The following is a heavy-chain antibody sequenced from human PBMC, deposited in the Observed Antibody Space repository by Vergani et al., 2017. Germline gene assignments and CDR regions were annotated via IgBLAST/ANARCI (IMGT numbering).Heavy chain of an antibody. J-gene: IGHJ5*02. CDR2: INHSGST. D-gene: IGHD3-3*01. V-gene: IGHV4-34*01. Sequence: QVQLQQWGAGLLKPSETLSLTCAVYGGSFSGYYWSWIRQPPGKGLEWIGEINHSGSTNYNPSLKSRVTISVDTSKNQFSLKLSSVTAADTAVYYCARVSVEYNWFDPWGQGTLVTVSS. CDR1: GGSFSGYY. CDR3: ARVSVEYNWFDP.